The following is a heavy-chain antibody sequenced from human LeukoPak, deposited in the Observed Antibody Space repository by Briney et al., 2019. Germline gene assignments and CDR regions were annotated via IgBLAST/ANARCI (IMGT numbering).Heavy chain of an antibody. J-gene: IGHJ6*03. Sequence: GGSLRLSCAASGFTLSGYAMSWVRQAPGKGLEWVSAISGSGGSTYYADSVKGRFTSSRDNSKNTLYLQMSSLRAEDTAVYYCAKDRARGYSGDLPGYYMDVWGKGTTVTVSS. D-gene: IGHD5-12*01. CDR1: GFTLSGYA. CDR2: ISGSGGST. V-gene: IGHV3-23*01. CDR3: AKDRARGYSGDLPGYYMDV.